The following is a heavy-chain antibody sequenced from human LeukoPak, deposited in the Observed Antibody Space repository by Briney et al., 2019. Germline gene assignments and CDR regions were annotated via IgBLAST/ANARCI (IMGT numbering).Heavy chain of an antibody. CDR3: ARASGYSCGYDN. D-gene: IGHD5-18*01. J-gene: IGHJ4*02. CDR1: GYTFTSYD. Sequence: ASVTVSCKASGYTFTSYDINWVRQATGQGLEWMGWMNPNSGNTGYAQRFQGRVIMTRNTSINTAYMELSSLRSEDTAMYYCARASGYSCGYDNWGQGTLVTVSS. V-gene: IGHV1-8*01. CDR2: MNPNSGNT.